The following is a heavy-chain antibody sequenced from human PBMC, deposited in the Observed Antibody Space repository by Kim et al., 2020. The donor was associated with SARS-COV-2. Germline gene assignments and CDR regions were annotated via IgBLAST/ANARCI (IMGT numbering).Heavy chain of an antibody. Sequence: PALKSRVPMSVDAAKNQFSLELSSVTAADTAVYYCARTRWGSSSFYYFDYWGQGTLVTVSS. D-gene: IGHD3-16*01. CDR3: ARTRWGSSSFYYFDY. V-gene: IGHV4-34*01. J-gene: IGHJ4*02.